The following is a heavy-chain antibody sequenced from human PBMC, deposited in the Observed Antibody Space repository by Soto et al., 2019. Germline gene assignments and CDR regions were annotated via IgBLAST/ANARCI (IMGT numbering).Heavy chain of an antibody. CDR1: GYSFTSYW. J-gene: IGHJ6*02. CDR2: IYPGDSDT. CDR3: ARRLYCSGGSCYSYYYYGMDV. V-gene: IGHV5-51*01. D-gene: IGHD2-15*01. Sequence: PGESLKISCKGSGYSFTSYWIGWVRQMPGKGLEWMGIIYPGDSDTRYSPSFQGQVTISADKSISTAYLQWSSLKASDTAMYYCARRLYCSGGSCYSYYYYGMDVWGQGTTVTV.